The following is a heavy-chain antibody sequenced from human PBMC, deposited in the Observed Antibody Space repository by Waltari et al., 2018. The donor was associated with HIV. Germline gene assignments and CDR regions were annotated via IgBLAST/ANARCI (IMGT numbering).Heavy chain of an antibody. Sequence: QVQLVQSGAEVKKPGASVKVSCKASGYTFTSYDINWVRQATGQGLEWMGWKNPNSGNTGYAQNFQGRVTMTRNTSISTAYMELSSLRSEDTAVYFCARILVVPAAIRGNWFDPWGQGTLVTVSS. J-gene: IGHJ5*02. V-gene: IGHV1-8*01. CDR3: ARILVVPAAIRGNWFDP. CDR1: GYTFTSYD. D-gene: IGHD2-2*02. CDR2: KNPNSGNT.